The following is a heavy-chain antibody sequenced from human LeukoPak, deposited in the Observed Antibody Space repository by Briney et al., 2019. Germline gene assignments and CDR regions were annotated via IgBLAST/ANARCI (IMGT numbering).Heavy chain of an antibody. J-gene: IGHJ4*02. V-gene: IGHV1-69*13. CDR2: IIPIFGTA. D-gene: IGHD5-18*01. CDR3: ARGGYSYGNKYYFDY. Sequence: GASVKVSCKASGGTFSSYAISWVRQAPGQGLEWMGGIIPIFGTANYAQKFQGRVTITADESTSTAYMELSSLRSEDTAVYYCARGGYSYGNKYYFDYWGQGTLVTVSS. CDR1: GGTFSSYA.